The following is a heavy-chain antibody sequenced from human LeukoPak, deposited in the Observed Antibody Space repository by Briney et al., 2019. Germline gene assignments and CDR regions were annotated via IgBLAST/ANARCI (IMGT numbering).Heavy chain of an antibody. Sequence: PGGSLRLSCAASGFSFSTYAMPWVRQAPGKGLEWVAFIWDDGSNKYYADSVKGRFTISRDNSKNTLYLQMDSLRAEDTAVYYCAGDPPRGGWALDYWGQGTLVTVSS. V-gene: IGHV3-33*01. CDR3: AGDPPRGGWALDY. CDR2: IWDDGSNK. J-gene: IGHJ4*02. CDR1: GFSFSTYA. D-gene: IGHD3-16*01.